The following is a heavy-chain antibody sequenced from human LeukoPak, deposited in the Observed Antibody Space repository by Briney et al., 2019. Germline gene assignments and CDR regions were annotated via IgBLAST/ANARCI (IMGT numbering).Heavy chain of an antibody. CDR1: GYTFTSYA. Sequence: VASVKVSCKASGYTFTSYAMNWVRQAPGQGLEWMGWINTDTGNPTYAQGFTGRFVFSSDTSVSTAYLQISSLKAEDTAVYYCARAHQPLGGLSFPDSWGQGTLVTVSS. CDR3: ARAHQPLGGLSFPDS. J-gene: IGHJ5*01. V-gene: IGHV7-4-1*02. CDR2: INTDTGNP. D-gene: IGHD3-16*02.